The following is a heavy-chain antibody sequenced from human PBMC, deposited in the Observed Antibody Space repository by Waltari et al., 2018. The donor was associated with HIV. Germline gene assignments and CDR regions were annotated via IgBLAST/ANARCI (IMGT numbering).Heavy chain of an antibody. CDR2: ICNSGTT. V-gene: IGHV4-4*02. J-gene: IGHJ3*02. Sequence: QVRLQESGPGLVKPSGTLSLTCVVSRGSISSSHCWRWVRQPPGKGLEWIGEICNSGTTNYTPSFKSRIDMSIDQSDNQFSLVLESVTAADTATYFCARARPLLTTWAGVYDIWGQGTMVIVSS. D-gene: IGHD4-4*01. CDR3: ARARPLLTTWAGVYDI. CDR1: RGSISSSHC.